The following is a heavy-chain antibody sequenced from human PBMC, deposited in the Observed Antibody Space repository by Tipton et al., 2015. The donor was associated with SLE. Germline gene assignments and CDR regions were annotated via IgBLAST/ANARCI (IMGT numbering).Heavy chain of an antibody. J-gene: IGHJ6*03. CDR1: GGSFSGFY. D-gene: IGHD3-3*01. V-gene: IGHV4-34*12. CDR3: ARDLAIFGVVPFNYMDI. Sequence: TLSLTCAVYGGSFSGFYWSWLRQSPGKGLEWIGGVIQSGNTNYNPSLKSRVTISLDTSKSQFSLKLTSVTAADTAVYYCARDLAIFGVVPFNYMDIWGKGTTVTVSS. CDR2: VIQSGNT.